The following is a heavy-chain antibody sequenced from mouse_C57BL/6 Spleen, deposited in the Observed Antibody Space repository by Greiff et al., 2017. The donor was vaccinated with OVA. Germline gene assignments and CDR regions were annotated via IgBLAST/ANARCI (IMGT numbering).Heavy chain of an antibody. J-gene: IGHJ2*01. V-gene: IGHV1-80*01. CDR2: IYPGDGDT. CDR3: ARDGVLRESIFDY. D-gene: IGHD1-1*01. Sequence: QVQLQQSGAELVKPGASVKISCKASGYAFSSYWMNWVKQRPGKGLEWIGQIYPGDGDTNYNGKFKGKATLTADKSSSTAYMQLSSLTSEDSAVYFCARDGVLRESIFDYWGQGTTLTVSS. CDR1: GYAFSSYW.